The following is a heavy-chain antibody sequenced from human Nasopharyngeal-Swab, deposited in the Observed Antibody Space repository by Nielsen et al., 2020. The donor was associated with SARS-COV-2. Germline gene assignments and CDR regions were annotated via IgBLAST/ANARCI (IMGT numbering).Heavy chain of an antibody. CDR3: ARGGSDL. Sequence: GESLKISCAASGFSFSTYWMTWVRQAPGKGLEWVAVISYDGSNKYYADSVKGRFTISRDNSKNTLYLQMNSLRAEDTAVYYCARGGSDLWGRGTLVTVSS. CDR2: ISYDGSNK. V-gene: IGHV3-30*03. J-gene: IGHJ2*01. CDR1: GFSFSTYW. D-gene: IGHD3-16*01.